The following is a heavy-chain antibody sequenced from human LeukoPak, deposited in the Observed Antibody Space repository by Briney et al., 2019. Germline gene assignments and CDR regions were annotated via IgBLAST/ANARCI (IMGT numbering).Heavy chain of an antibody. CDR2: MSSSGGTT. CDR3: AKKIAAAPTTYSDF. Sequence: PGGSLRLSCAASGFTFSDYYMSWIRQAPGKGLEWVSVMSSSGGTTNYADSVRGRFTISRDNSKNTLYLQMNSLRAEDTAVYYCAKKIAAAPTTYSDFWGQGTLVTVSS. CDR1: GFTFSDYY. V-gene: IGHV3-23*01. J-gene: IGHJ4*02. D-gene: IGHD6-13*01.